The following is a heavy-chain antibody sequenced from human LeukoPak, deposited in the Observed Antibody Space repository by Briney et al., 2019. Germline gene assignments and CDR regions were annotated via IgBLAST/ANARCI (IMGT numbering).Heavy chain of an antibody. CDR3: ARGRKLPSFSHTSVGRNLIRGWFDP. CDR2: IYYSGST. CDR1: GGSISSGGYY. J-gene: IGHJ5*02. V-gene: IGHV4-31*03. D-gene: IGHD1-26*01. Sequence: PSQTLSLTCTVSGGSISSGGYYWSWIRQHPGKGLEWIGYIYYSGSTYYNPSLKSRVTISVDTSKNQFSLKLSSVTAADTAVYYCARGRKLPSFSHTSVGRNLIRGWFDPWGQGTLVTVSS.